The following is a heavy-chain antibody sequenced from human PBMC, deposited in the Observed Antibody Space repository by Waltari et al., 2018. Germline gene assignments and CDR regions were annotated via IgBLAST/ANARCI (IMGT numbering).Heavy chain of an antibody. J-gene: IGHJ4*02. CDR3: AREDYYGSGSYYF. D-gene: IGHD3-10*01. CDR1: GGSISSGSYY. CDR2: IYTSGST. V-gene: IGHV4-61*02. Sequence: QVQLQESGPGLVKPSQTLSLTCTVSGGSISSGSYYWSWIRQPAGKGLEWIGRIYTSGSTNYNPSLKSRVTISVDTSKNQFSLKLSSVTAADTAVYYCAREDYYGSGSYYFWGQGTLVTVSS.